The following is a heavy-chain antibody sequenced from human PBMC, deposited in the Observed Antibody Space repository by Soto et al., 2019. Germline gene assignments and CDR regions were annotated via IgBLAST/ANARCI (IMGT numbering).Heavy chain of an antibody. V-gene: IGHV1-46*03. Sequence: QVQLVQSGAEVKKPGASIKVSCKASGYTFTSYYLHWVRQAPGQGLEWMGIINPTGGGTSYAQKFQSRVTMTIHSSTGTVYMELSSLISDDTAVYYCTRDQGTSMITKLFDYWGQGTLVTVSS. CDR1: GYTFTSYY. J-gene: IGHJ4*02. D-gene: IGHD3-16*01. CDR2: INPTGGGT. CDR3: TRDQGTSMITKLFDY.